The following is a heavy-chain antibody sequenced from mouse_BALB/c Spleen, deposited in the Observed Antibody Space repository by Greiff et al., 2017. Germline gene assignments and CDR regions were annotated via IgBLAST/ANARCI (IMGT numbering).Heavy chain of an antibody. D-gene: IGHD1-1*01. CDR3: ARRSSLMDY. V-gene: IGHV1-9*01. J-gene: IGHJ4*01. CDR1: GYTFSSYW. CDR2: ILPGSGST. Sequence: QVQLQQSGAELMKPGASVKISCKATGYTFSSYWIEWVKQRPGHGLEWIGEILPGSGSTNYNEKLKGKATFTADTSSNTAYMQLSSLTSEDSAVYYCARRSSLMDYWGQGTSVTVSS.